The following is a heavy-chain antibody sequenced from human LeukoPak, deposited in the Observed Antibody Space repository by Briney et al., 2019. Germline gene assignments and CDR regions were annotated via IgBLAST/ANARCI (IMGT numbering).Heavy chain of an antibody. CDR3: ARSSGSYYDYFDY. Sequence: GGSLRLSCAASGFTFSSYAMSWVRQAPGKGLEWVSAISGSGGSTYYADSVKGRFTISRDNSKNTLYLQMNSLRAEDTAVYYCARSSGSYYDYFDYWGQGTLVTVSS. J-gene: IGHJ4*02. CDR2: ISGSGGST. V-gene: IGHV3-23*01. D-gene: IGHD3-10*01. CDR1: GFTFSSYA.